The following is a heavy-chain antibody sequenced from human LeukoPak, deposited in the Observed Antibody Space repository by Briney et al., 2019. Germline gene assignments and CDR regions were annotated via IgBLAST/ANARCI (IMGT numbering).Heavy chain of an antibody. CDR1: GFTFGGYS. D-gene: IGHD1-26*01. V-gene: IGHV3-43*02. CDR2: ISPDGGRS. CDR3: AKDMGGSGRNWASNWFDP. Sequence: PGGSLRLSCAASGFTFGGYSMHWIRQTPGQGLEWVSLISPDGGRSFQADPVRGRFTISRDNSKNSLYLQMNSLRSEDTALYYCAKDMGGSGRNWASNWFDPWGQGTLVTVSS. J-gene: IGHJ5*02.